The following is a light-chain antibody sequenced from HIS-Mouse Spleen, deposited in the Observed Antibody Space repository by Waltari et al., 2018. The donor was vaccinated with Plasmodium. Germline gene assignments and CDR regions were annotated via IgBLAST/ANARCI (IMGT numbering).Light chain of an antibody. CDR2: EDS. J-gene: IGLJ3*02. CDR1: ALPKNY. Sequence: SYELTQPPSVSVSPGQTARITCSGDALPKNYAYWYQQKSGQAPVLVLYEDSNRPSGIPERFSGSSSGTMATLTISGAQVEDEADYYCYSTDSSGNHRVFGGGTKLTVL. V-gene: IGLV3-10*01. CDR3: YSTDSSGNHRV.